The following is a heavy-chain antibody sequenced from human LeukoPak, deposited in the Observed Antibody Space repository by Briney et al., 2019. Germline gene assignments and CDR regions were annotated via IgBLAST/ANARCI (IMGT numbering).Heavy chain of an antibody. J-gene: IGHJ6*03. CDR1: GYTFTGYY. V-gene: IGHV1-2*06. CDR2: INPNSGGT. D-gene: IGHD3-10*01. Sequence: ASVKVSCKASGYTFTGYYMHWVRLAPGQGLEWMGRINPNSGGTNYAQKFQGRVTMTRDTSISTAYMELSRLRSDDTAVYYCARDSGRFGEEYYYYYYYMDVWGKGTTVTVSS. CDR3: ARDSGRFGEEYYYYYYYMDV.